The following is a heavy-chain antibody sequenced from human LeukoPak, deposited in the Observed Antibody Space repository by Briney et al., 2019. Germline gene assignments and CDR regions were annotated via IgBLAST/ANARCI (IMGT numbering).Heavy chain of an antibody. V-gene: IGHV4-59*01. D-gene: IGHD3-16*01. CDR2: IHFSGST. Sequence: KPSETLSLTCTVSGGSISSDYWSWIRQPPGKGLEWIGYIHFSGSTNYNPSLKSRVTISVDTSKTQLSLKLSSVTAADTAVYYCARGGGYFNYWGQGTLVTVSS. CDR3: ARGGGYFNY. J-gene: IGHJ4*02. CDR1: GGSISSDY.